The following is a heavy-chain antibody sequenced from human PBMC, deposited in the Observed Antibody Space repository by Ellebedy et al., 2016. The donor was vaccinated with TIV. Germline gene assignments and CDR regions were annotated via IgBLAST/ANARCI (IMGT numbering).Heavy chain of an antibody. CDR1: GYTFTSYA. V-gene: IGHV1-3*01. D-gene: IGHD6-19*01. CDR3: ARVGRYSSGWSPYYYYGMDV. CDR2: INAGNGNT. J-gene: IGHJ6*02. Sequence: ASVKVSXKASGYTFTSYAMHWVRQAPGQRLEWMGWINAGNGNTKYSQKFQGRVTITRDTSASTAYMELSSLRSEDTAVYYCARVGRYSSGWSPYYYYGMDVWGQGTTVTVSS.